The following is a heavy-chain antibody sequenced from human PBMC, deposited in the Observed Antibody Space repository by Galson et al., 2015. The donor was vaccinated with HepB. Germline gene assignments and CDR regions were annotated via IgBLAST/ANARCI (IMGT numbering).Heavy chain of an antibody. V-gene: IGHV3-23*01. CDR2: FSDGGDTV. CDR3: AKLRFSHFSNFDY. D-gene: IGHD3-3*02. Sequence: SLRLSCAASGFTFTTRAMTWVRQAPWKGLEWVSTFSDGGDTVYYADSVKGRFTIYRDSSKNTLYLQMNNLRTEDTAVYYCAKLRFSHFSNFDYWGQGTLVTVSS. J-gene: IGHJ4*02. CDR1: GFTFTTRA.